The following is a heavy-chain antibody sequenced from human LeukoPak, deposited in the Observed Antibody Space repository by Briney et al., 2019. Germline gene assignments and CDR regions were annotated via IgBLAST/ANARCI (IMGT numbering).Heavy chain of an antibody. J-gene: IGHJ4*02. Sequence: PGRSLRLSCAASGFTFSNAWMSWVHQAPGKGLEWVAFIRHDGSNKYYADSVKGRFTISRDNSKNTLYVQTNSLRAEDTAVYYCAITTSGSFLPFDYWGQGTLVTVSS. CDR2: IRHDGSNK. CDR3: AITTSGSFLPFDY. CDR1: GFTFSNAW. D-gene: IGHD1-26*01. V-gene: IGHV3-30*02.